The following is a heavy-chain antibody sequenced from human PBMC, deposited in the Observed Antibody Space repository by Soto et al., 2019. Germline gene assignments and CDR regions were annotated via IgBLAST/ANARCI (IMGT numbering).Heavy chain of an antibody. CDR3: AATYYGYSYYYMDV. V-gene: IGHV3-7*01. CDR2: IKQDGSEK. J-gene: IGHJ6*03. CDR1: GFTFSSYW. D-gene: IGHD3-16*01. Sequence: EVQLVESGGGLVQPGGSLRLSCAASGFTFSSYWMSWVRQAPGKGLEWVANIKQDGSEKYYVDSVKGRFTISRDNAKNSLYLQMNSLRAEDTAVYYCAATYYGYSYYYMDVWGKGITVTVSS.